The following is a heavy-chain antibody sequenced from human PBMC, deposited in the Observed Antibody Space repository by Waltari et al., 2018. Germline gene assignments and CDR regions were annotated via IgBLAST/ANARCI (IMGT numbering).Heavy chain of an antibody. CDR3: ARFPPPAAWSGYYIGAHFDY. CDR1: GGSFSGYY. D-gene: IGHD3-3*01. J-gene: IGHJ4*02. Sequence: QVQLQQWGAGLLKPSETLSLTCAVYGGSFSGYYWSWIRQPPGKGREWIGEINHSGSTNYNPSLKSRVTISVDTSKNQFSLKLSSVTAADTAVYYCARFPPPAAWSGYYIGAHFDYWGQGTLVTVSS. V-gene: IGHV4-34*01. CDR2: INHSGST.